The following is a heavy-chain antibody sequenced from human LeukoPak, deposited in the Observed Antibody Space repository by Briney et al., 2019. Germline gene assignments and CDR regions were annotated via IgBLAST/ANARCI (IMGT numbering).Heavy chain of an antibody. CDR2: ISAYNGNT. CDR1: GYTFTSYG. CDR3: ARAGYCSGGSCYNTPLY. Sequence: GASVKVSCKASGYTFTSYGISWVRQAPGQGLEWMGWISAYNGNTNYAQMLQGRVTMTTDTSTSTAYMELRSLRSDDTAVYYCARAGYCSGGSCYNTPLYWGQGTLVTVSS. V-gene: IGHV1-18*01. D-gene: IGHD2-15*01. J-gene: IGHJ4*02.